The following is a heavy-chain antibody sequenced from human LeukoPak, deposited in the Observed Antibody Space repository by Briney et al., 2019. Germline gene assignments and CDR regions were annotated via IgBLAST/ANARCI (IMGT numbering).Heavy chain of an antibody. CDR1: GITLSNYG. CDR2: LSDSGGNT. D-gene: IGHD3/OR15-3a*01. Sequence: GGSLRPSCAVSGITLSNYGMSSARQAPGKGLEWVAGLSDSGGNTKYADSVKGRLTIARDNRKNTLYLQMNSMRAEDTAVYFCAKRGVVIRVILVGFHKEAYYFESWGQGALVTVSS. CDR3: AKRGVVIRVILVGFHKEAYYFES. J-gene: IGHJ4*02. V-gene: IGHV3-23*01.